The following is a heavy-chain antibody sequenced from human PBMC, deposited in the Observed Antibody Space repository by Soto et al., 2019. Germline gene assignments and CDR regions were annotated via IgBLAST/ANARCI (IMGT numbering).Heavy chain of an antibody. CDR2: INHSGST. CDR3: AKQIRGPIPHFGWLSRLAY. Sequence: SETLSLTCAVYGGSFSGYYWSWIRQPPGQGLEWIGEINHSGSTNYNPSLKSRVTISVDTSKTQFSMRLTSVTAADTAVYYCAKQIRGPIPHFGWLSRLAYWGQGTQVTVSS. D-gene: IGHD3-9*01. V-gene: IGHV4-34*01. J-gene: IGHJ4*02. CDR1: GGSFSGYY.